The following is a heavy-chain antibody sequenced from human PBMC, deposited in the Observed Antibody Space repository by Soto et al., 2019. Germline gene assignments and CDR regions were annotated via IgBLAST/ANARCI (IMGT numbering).Heavy chain of an antibody. Sequence: GSLRLSCAASGFTFSNAWMSWVRQAPGKGLEWVGRIKSKTDGGTTDYAAPVKGRFTISRDDSKNTLYLQMNSLKTEDTAVYYCTTAPPYCSSTSCYHDAFDIWGQGTMVTVSS. J-gene: IGHJ3*02. V-gene: IGHV3-15*01. CDR3: TTAPPYCSSTSCYHDAFDI. CDR2: IKSKTDGGTT. D-gene: IGHD2-2*01. CDR1: GFTFSNAW.